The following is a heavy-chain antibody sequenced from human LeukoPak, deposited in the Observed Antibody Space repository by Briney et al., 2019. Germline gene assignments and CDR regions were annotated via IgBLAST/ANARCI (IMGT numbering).Heavy chain of an antibody. CDR1: GGTFSSHG. CDR2: IIPIFGAT. CDR3: ERRWPHSSGYYLFDY. J-gene: IGHJ4*02. V-gene: IGHV1-69*05. D-gene: IGHD3-22*01. Sequence: GSSVKVSCKASGGTFSSHGFSWVRQAPGQGLEWVGGIIPIFGATNYAQKFQGRVTITTDDSTSTGYMELSSLRSEDTAVYYCERRWPHSSGYYLFDYWGQGTLVTVSS.